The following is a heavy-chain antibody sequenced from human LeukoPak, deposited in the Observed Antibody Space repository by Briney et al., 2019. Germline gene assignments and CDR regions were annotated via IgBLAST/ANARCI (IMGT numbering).Heavy chain of an antibody. D-gene: IGHD4-23*01. CDR3: TRVGDYGGNWAWYFDL. V-gene: IGHV3-74*01. Sequence: PGGSLRLSCAASGFTFSSYWMHWVRQAPGKGLVWVSRIKSDGSNTNYADSVKGRFTISRDNAKNTLYPRMNSLRAEDTAVYYCTRVGDYGGNWAWYFDLWGRGTLVTVSS. CDR2: IKSDGSNT. CDR1: GFTFSSYW. J-gene: IGHJ2*01.